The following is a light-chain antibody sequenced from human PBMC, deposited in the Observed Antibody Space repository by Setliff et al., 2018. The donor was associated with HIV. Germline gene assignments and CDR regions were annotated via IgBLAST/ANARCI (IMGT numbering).Light chain of an antibody. CDR3: SSYAITNTLP. CDR1: SSDVGGYNY. V-gene: IGLV2-11*01. Sequence: ALTQPRSVSGSPGQSVTISCTGTSSDVGGYNYVSWYQQHPGKAPKLMIYDASKRTSGVPDRFSGSKSGNTASLTISGLQAEDEADYYCSSYAITNTLPFGTGTKVTVL. J-gene: IGLJ1*01. CDR2: DAS.